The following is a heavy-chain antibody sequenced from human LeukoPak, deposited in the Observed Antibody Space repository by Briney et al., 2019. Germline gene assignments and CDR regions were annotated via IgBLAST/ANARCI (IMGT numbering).Heavy chain of an antibody. CDR2: ISGSGGST. D-gene: IGHD4-23*01. V-gene: IGHV3-23*01. J-gene: IGHJ6*03. CDR3: AKEACGGNSGYYMDV. Sequence: GGSLRLSCAASGFTFSSHAMTSVRQAPGKGLEWVSSISGSGGSTYYADSVKGRFTISRDSSKNTLYLQMNSLRAEDTAIYYWAKEACGGNSGYYMDVWGRGATVTVSS. CDR1: GFTFSSHA.